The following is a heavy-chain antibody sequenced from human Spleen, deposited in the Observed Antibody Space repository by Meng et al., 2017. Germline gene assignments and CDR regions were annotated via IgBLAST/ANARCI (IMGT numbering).Heavy chain of an antibody. Sequence: VQLVESGGGLVKPGGSLRLSCAASGFTFSSYTMNWVRQAPGRGLEWVAAVSSDVYKKHYADSVKGRFTISRDNSKKTLYLQMNRLRVEDTAVYYCAKEKGYFDYWGQGILVTVSS. CDR3: AKEKGYFDY. CDR1: GFTFSSYT. CDR2: VSSDVYKK. V-gene: IGHV3-30*18. J-gene: IGHJ4*02.